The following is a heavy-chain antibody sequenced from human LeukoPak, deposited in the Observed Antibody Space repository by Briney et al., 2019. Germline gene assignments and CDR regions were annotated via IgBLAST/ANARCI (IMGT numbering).Heavy chain of an antibody. CDR3: ARDSSGYYGEGNFDY. V-gene: IGHV1-69*04. D-gene: IGHD3-22*01. J-gene: IGHJ4*02. CDR1: GGTFCSYA. CDR2: IIPIFGIA. Sequence: VASVNVSCKASGGTFCSYAISWVRQASGQGLEWMGRIIPIFGIANYAQKFQGRVTITADKSTSTAYMELSSLRSEDTAVYYCARDSSGYYGEGNFDYWGQGTLVTVSS.